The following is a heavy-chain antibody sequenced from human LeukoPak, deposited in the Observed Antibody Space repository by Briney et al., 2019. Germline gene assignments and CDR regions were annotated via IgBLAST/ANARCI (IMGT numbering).Heavy chain of an antibody. D-gene: IGHD3-22*01. CDR1: GGSISSYY. CDR2: IYYSGST. V-gene: IGHV4-59*01. CDR3: AREIRLDYYDSSGYYYRDVFDI. Sequence: KPSETLSLTCTVSGGSISSYYGSWIRQPPGKGLEWIGYIYYSGSTNYNPPFKSRVTISVDPSKNQFSLKLSSVTAANTAVYYCAREIRLDYYDSSGYYYRDVFDIWGQGTMVTVSS. J-gene: IGHJ3*02.